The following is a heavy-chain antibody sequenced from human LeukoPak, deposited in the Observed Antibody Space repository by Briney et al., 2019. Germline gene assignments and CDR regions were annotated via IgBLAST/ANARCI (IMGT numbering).Heavy chain of an antibody. CDR1: GFTFSSHG. Sequence: PGTSLRLSCAASGFTFSSHGMHWVRQAPGMGLEWVALILYDGSNEYYADSVQGRFTISRDSSRNTLYLQMNSLRAEDTAVYYCARGRDGYNWIDYWGQGTLVTVSS. D-gene: IGHD5-24*01. CDR3: ARGRDGYNWIDY. J-gene: IGHJ4*02. CDR2: ILYDGSNE. V-gene: IGHV3-30*03.